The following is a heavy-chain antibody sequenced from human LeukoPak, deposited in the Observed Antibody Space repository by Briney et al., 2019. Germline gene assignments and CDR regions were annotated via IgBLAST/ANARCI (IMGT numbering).Heavy chain of an antibody. D-gene: IGHD2-8*01. CDR2: INHSGST. CDR3: ARGLLVSGQCNWFDP. CDR1: SGSFSGYY. J-gene: IGHJ5*02. Sequence: SETLSLTCAVYSGSFSGYYWSWIRQPPGKGLEWIGEINHSGSTNYNPSLKSRVTISVDTSKNQFSLKLSSVTAADTAVYYCARGLLVSGQCNWFDPWGQGTLVTVSS. V-gene: IGHV4-34*01.